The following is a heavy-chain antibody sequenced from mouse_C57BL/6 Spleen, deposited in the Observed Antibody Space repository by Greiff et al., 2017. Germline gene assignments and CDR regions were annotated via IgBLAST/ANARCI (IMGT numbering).Heavy chain of an antibody. CDR3: ARGSSYAMDY. V-gene: IGHV1-52*01. Sequence: QVHVKQSGAELVRPGSSVKLSCKASGYTFTSYWMHWVKQRPIQGLEWIGNIDPSDSETHYNQKFKDKATLTVDKSSSTAYMQLSSLTSEDSAVYYCARGSSYAMDYWGQGTSVTVSS. J-gene: IGHJ4*01. CDR1: GYTFTSYW. CDR2: IDPSDSET. D-gene: IGHD1-1*01.